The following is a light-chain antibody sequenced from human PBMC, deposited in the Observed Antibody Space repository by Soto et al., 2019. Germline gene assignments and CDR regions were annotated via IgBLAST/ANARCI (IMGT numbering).Light chain of an antibody. CDR1: SSDIGSYDH. J-gene: IGLJ1*01. Sequence: QSALTQPASVSGSPGQSITISCSGTSSDIGSYDHVAWYQQFPGKSPKLIIYAVSDRPSGVSDRFSGSKSGISASLTISGLQTEDEADYHCISYTDRQSYLFGTGTKAT. CDR2: AVS. CDR3: ISYTDRQSYL. V-gene: IGLV2-14*03.